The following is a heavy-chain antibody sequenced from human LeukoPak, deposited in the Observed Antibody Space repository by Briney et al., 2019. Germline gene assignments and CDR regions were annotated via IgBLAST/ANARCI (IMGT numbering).Heavy chain of an antibody. CDR3: AKRGVVIRGILVIGYHQEAYHYDF. CDR1: GISLSNYG. CDR2: ISERGGST. Sequence: GGSLRLSCVVSGISLSNYGMTWVRQAPGKGLEWVSYISERGGSTTYADSVKGRFTISRDTSLNTLYLQMNNLRAEDTAVYFCAKRGVVIRGILVIGYHQEAYHYDFWGRGGLVTVSS. D-gene: IGHD3-10*01. V-gene: IGHV3-23*01. J-gene: IGHJ4*02.